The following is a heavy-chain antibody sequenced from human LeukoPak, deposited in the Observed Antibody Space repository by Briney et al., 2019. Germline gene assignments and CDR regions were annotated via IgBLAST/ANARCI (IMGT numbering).Heavy chain of an antibody. V-gene: IGHV1-2*02. J-gene: IGHJ4*02. CDR2: INPNSGGT. Sequence: APVKLSCKASGYTFTGYFMHWVRQAPGQGLEWMGWINPNSGGTNYAQKFQGRVTMTRDTSISTAYMELSRLRSDDTAVYYCASSIVYCSSTTCYFNWGQGTLVTLCS. D-gene: IGHD2-2*01. CDR1: GYTFTGYF. CDR3: ASSIVYCSSTTCYFN.